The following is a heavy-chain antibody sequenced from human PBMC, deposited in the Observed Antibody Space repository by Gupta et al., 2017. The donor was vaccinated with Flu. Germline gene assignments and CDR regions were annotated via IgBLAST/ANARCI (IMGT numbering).Heavy chain of an antibody. CDR3: ARAMMGEITDFDL. J-gene: IGHJ4*02. Sequence: GFSGVRQAPGQGLDWMGWIRGDNGNTIYAERFQGRVTMTTDTSTSTAYMELRSLRYEDTAVYYCARAMMGEITDFDLCDQGTLVKVS. V-gene: IGHV1-18*01. CDR1: G. CDR2: IRGDNGNT. D-gene: IGHD1-26*01.